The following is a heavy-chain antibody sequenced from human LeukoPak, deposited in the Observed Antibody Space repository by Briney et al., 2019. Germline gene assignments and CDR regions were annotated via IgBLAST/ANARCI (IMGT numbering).Heavy chain of an antibody. CDR1: GFTFSAYY. Sequence: ASVKVSXKASGFTFSAYYMHWVRQAPGQGPEWMGWFNPYSDGTKYAQRFQGRVTMTLDTSISTAYMELIRLRSDDTAVYFCARSFNWNDPLNDAFDIWGQGTMVTVSS. V-gene: IGHV1-2*02. CDR2: FNPYSDGT. CDR3: ARSFNWNDPLNDAFDI. J-gene: IGHJ3*02. D-gene: IGHD1-1*01.